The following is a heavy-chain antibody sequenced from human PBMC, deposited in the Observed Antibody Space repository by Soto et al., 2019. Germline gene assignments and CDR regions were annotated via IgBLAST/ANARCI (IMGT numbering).Heavy chain of an antibody. CDR2: ISSSGSST. CDR1: GFTFSSYS. CDR3: AKDKSNYDFWSGPNWFDP. J-gene: IGHJ5*02. D-gene: IGHD3-3*01. V-gene: IGHV3-23*01. Sequence: TGGSLRLSCAASGFTFSSYSMNWVRQAPGKGLEWVSYISSSGSSTYYADSVKGRFTISRDNSKNTLYLQMNSLRAEDTAVYYFAKDKSNYDFWSGPNWFDPWGQATLVTVSS.